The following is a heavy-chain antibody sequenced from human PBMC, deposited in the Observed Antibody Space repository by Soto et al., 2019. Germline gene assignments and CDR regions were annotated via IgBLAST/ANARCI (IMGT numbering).Heavy chain of an antibody. CDR3: AREGFGELPPSYYYYGMDV. Sequence: ASVKVSCKASGYTFTSYGISCVRQAPGQGLEWMGWISAYNGNTNYAQKLQGRVTMTTDTSTSTAYMELRSLRSDDTAVYYCAREGFGELPPSYYYYGMDVWGQGTTVTVSS. CDR1: GYTFTSYG. J-gene: IGHJ6*02. CDR2: ISAYNGNT. V-gene: IGHV1-18*01. D-gene: IGHD3-10*01.